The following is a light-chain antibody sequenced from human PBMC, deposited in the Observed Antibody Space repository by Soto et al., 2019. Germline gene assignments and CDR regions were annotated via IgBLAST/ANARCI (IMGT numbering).Light chain of an antibody. CDR3: QKYNSVPVW. CDR1: QGISKY. V-gene: IGKV1-27*01. J-gene: IGKJ1*01. Sequence: DIQMTQSPSSLSASVGDRVTITCRASQGISKYLAWYQQKPGNAPKLLIYAASTLQSGVPSRFSGSGSGTDFTLTISSLQPEDVATYYCQKYNSVPVWFGQGTKVEIK. CDR2: AAS.